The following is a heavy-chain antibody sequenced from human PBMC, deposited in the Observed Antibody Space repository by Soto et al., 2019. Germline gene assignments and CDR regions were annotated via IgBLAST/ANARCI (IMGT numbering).Heavy chain of an antibody. CDR3: ATKGDYGGWFDP. CDR2: ISNGGTT. V-gene: IGHV4-4*07. J-gene: IGHJ5*02. CDR1: GASIRDKY. Sequence: SETLSLTCSLSGASIRDKYWSWLRQSAEKGLEFIGRISNGGTTIYNPSLKSRVTMSLDTSKTHFSLKLTSVTAADTAVYYCATKGDYGGWFDPWGQGTLVTVSS. D-gene: IGHD3-10*01.